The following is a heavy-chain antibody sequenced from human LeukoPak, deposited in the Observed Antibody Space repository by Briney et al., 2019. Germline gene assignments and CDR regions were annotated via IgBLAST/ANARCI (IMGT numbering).Heavy chain of an antibody. Sequence: GGSLRLSCAASGFTFSGSAMHWVRQASGKGLEWVGRIRSKANSYATAYAASVKGRFTISRDDPKNTAYLQMNSLKTEDTAVYYCTSPLSNFDYWGQGTLVTVSS. J-gene: IGHJ4*02. CDR1: GFTFSGSA. CDR3: TSPLSNFDY. V-gene: IGHV3-73*01. CDR2: IRSKANSYAT. D-gene: IGHD3-3*02.